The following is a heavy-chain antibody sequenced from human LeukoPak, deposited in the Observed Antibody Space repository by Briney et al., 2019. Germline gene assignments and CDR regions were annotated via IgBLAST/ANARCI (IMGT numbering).Heavy chain of an antibody. Sequence: GGSLRLSCVASGLPIADFAMHWVRQAPGKGLVWVSRINTDGSSISYADSVKGRFTISRDNAKNTLYLQMNSLRAEDTAVYYCARDPYEERQYCCGTSCDCWGRGTLVTVSS. CDR1: GLPIADFA. D-gene: IGHD2-2*01. CDR2: INTDGSSI. V-gene: IGHV3-74*01. CDR3: ARDPYEERQYCCGTSCDC. J-gene: IGHJ4*02.